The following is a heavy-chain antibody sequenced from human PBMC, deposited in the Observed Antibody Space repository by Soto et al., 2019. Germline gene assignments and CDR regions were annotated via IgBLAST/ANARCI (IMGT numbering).Heavy chain of an antibody. CDR3: AKEPXRGSHADY. Sequence: GGSLRLSCSSSGFTFSTYAMSWVRQAPGKGLEWVSAISGSGTKTYYADSVKGRFTISRDNSKNTLYLQMNSLRAEDTALYYCAKEPXRGSHADYWXQGT. V-gene: IGHV3-23*01. CDR2: ISGSGTKT. J-gene: IGHJ4*02. D-gene: IGHD3-16*01. CDR1: GFTFSTYA.